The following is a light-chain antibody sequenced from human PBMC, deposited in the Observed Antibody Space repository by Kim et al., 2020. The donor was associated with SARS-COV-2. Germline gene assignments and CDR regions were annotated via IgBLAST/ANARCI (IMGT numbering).Light chain of an antibody. CDR3: QQNHSTPLLP. CDR1: QGISTY. J-gene: IGKJ4*01. CDR2: AAS. V-gene: IGKV1-39*01. Sequence: DIQMTQSPSSLAASVGDRITIACRASQGISTYLNWYQQKPGRPPKLLIYAASSLHSVVPSRFSGSGSGTDFTLTISSLQPADFSPFFCQQNHSTPLLPFGEGTKV.